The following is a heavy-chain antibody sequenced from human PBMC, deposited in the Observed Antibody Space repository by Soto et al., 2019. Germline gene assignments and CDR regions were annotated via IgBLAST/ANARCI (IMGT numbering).Heavy chain of an antibody. Sequence: PSETLSLTCTVSGYSIRNGYCWGWIRQPPGKGLEWIGTIYHSGSTYYNPSLKSRVTISVDASEHHFSLKLSSVTAADTAVYYCARVGPYCGGDCYSPPPWGQGTLVTAPQ. CDR3: ARVGPYCGGDCYSPPP. CDR2: IYHSGST. V-gene: IGHV4-38-2*02. D-gene: IGHD2-21*01. J-gene: IGHJ5*02. CDR1: GYSIRNGYC.